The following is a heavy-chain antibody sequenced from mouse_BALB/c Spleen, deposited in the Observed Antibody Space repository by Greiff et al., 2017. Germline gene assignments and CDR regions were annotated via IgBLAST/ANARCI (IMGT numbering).Heavy chain of an antibody. CDR2: ISDGGSYT. D-gene: IGHD1-2*01. CDR3: ARERGLTTAPFAY. CDR1: GFTFSDYY. Sequence: DVQLVESGGGLVKPGGSLKLSCAASGFTFSDYYMYWVRQTPEKRLEWVATISDGGSYTYYPDSVKGRFTISRDNAKNNLYLQMSSLKSEDTAMYYCARERGLTTAPFAYWGQGTLVTVSA. V-gene: IGHV5-4*02. J-gene: IGHJ3*01.